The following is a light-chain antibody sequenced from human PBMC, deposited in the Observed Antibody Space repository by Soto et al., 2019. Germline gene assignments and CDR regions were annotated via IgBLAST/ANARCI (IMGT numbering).Light chain of an antibody. CDR1: QSVSSD. J-gene: IGKJ1*01. Sequence: VVTQSPATLSVFPEETATNSCRASQSVSSDLAWYQQRPGQAPRLLIYGASTRATGIPARFRGSGSGTEFRLTISSLQSEDFATYYRQQYNTWHPKMAFGRGTKVDIK. CDR2: GAS. CDR3: QQYNTWHPKMA. V-gene: IGKV3-15*01.